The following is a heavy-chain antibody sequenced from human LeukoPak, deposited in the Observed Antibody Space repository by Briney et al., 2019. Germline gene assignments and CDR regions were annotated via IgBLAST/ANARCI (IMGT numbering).Heavy chain of an antibody. D-gene: IGHD3-10*01. CDR3: AILRFGERNRGY. CDR1: GYTFTGYY. V-gene: IGHV1-2*06. Sequence: ASVKVSCMASGYTFTGYYMHWVRQAPGQGLEWMGRINPNSGGTNYAQKFQGRVTMTRDTSISTAYMELSRLRSDDTAVYYCAILRFGERNRGYWGQGTLVTVSS. CDR2: INPNSGGT. J-gene: IGHJ4*02.